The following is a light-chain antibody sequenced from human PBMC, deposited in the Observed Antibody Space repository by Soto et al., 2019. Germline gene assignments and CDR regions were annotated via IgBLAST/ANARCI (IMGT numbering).Light chain of an antibody. V-gene: IGKV1-27*01. CDR3: QKYNRAPLS. CDR1: QGIAAY. J-gene: IGKJ4*01. Sequence: DTQMTQSPSSLSASVGDRVTISCRASQGIAAYLAWYQQKPGEAPKLLIHGASTLHSGVPSRFSGSGSGTDFTLTISSLQPEDVATYFCQKYNRAPLSFGGGTKVDTK. CDR2: GAS.